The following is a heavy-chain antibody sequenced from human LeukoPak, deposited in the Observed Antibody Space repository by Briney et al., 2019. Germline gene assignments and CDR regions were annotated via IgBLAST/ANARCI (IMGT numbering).Heavy chain of an antibody. J-gene: IGHJ4*02. Sequence: GGSLRLSCAASGFTFSSFSMHWVRQAPGKGLEWVAVISYDGSNKYYTDSVKGRFTISRDNSKNTLYLQMNSLRGEDTAVYYCARDPRLIQAPNCSGGSCYHTGFDYWGQGILVTVSS. CDR3: ARDPRLIQAPNCSGGSCYHTGFDY. V-gene: IGHV3-30*03. CDR1: GFTFSSFS. D-gene: IGHD2-15*01. CDR2: ISYDGSNK.